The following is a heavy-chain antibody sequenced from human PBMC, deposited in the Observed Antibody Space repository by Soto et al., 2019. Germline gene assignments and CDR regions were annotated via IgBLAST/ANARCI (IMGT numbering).Heavy chain of an antibody. CDR2: ISVYNGNT. CDR3: ARDMAVNDHGDYVDY. Sequence: QGHLVQSGAEVKKPGASVTVSCKASGYTFTNDGISWVRQAPGQGPEWMGWISVYNGNTKYAPKFQGRVTLTSDTSTSTSYIQLRSLRSADTAVYYCARDMAVNDHGDYVDYWGQGTLVTVSS. CDR1: GYTFTNDG. V-gene: IGHV1-18*01. D-gene: IGHD4-17*01. J-gene: IGHJ4*02.